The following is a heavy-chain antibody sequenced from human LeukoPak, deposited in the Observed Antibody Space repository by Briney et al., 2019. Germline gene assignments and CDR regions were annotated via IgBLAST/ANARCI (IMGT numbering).Heavy chain of an antibody. CDR2: ISAYNGNT. Sequence: GASVEVSCKASGYTFTSYGISWVRQAPGQGLEWMGWISAYNGNTNYAQKLQGRVTMTTDTSTSTAYMELRSLRSDDTAVYYCSQTLEYSSSWVRGQGTLVTVSS. D-gene: IGHD6-6*01. CDR1: GYTFTSYG. CDR3: SQTLEYSSSWV. V-gene: IGHV1-18*01. J-gene: IGHJ4*02.